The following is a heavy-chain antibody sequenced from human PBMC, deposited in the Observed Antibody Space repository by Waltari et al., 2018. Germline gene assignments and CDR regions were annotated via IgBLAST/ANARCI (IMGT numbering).Heavy chain of an antibody. V-gene: IGHV5-51*01. J-gene: IGHJ4*02. Sequence: EVQLVQSGAEVKKPGESLRISCQGSGYSFAGYWIGWVRQVPGEGLGWVGNIYPGDSDYSYSPSFRGQVTVSADRATNTAYLQWNNLQASDTAIYYCARLALGFFDYWGQGTLVTVSS. D-gene: IGHD3-16*01. CDR2: IYPGDSDY. CDR1: GYSFAGYW. CDR3: ARLALGFFDY.